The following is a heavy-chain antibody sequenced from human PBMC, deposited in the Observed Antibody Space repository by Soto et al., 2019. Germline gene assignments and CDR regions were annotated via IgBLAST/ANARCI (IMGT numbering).Heavy chain of an antibody. CDR1: GGSINNFS. D-gene: IGHD3-16*01. CDR3: ARDQGVVITADSWFDP. CDR2: IFVNGGT. J-gene: IGHJ5*02. Sequence: PSETLSLTCTVSGGSINNFSCSWLRQPAGKGLEWIGRIFVNGGTNYSPSFKSRVTMSMDTSTHQFSLRLMSVTATDTAVYFCARDQGVVITADSWFDPWGQGTLVTVSS. V-gene: IGHV4-4*07.